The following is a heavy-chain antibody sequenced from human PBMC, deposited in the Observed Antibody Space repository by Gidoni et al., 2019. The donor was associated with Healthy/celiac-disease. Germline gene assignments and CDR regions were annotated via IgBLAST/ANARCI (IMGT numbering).Heavy chain of an antibody. CDR3: ARGLATVTLNWFDP. Sequence: QVQLQQWGAGLLKPSETLSLTCAVDGVSFSGYYWSWIRQPPGKGLEWIGEINHSGSTNYNPSLKSRVTISVDTSKNQFSLKLSSVTAADTAVYYCARGLATVTLNWFDPWGQGTLVTVSS. D-gene: IGHD4-17*01. CDR1: GVSFSGYY. CDR2: INHSGST. J-gene: IGHJ5*02. V-gene: IGHV4-34*01.